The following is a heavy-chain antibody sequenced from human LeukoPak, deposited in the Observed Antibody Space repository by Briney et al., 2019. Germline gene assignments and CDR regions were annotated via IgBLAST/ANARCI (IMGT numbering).Heavy chain of an antibody. V-gene: IGHV3-30*02. CDR2: IRYDGSNK. D-gene: IGHD2-15*01. Sequence: GGSLRLSCAASGFTFSSYGMHWVRQAPGKGLEWVAFIRYDGSNKYYADSVKDRFTISRDNSKNTLYLQMNSLRAEDTAVYYCAKSEYCSGGSCYSYYYYYGMDVWGQGTTVTVSS. J-gene: IGHJ6*02. CDR3: AKSEYCSGGSCYSYYYYYGMDV. CDR1: GFTFSSYG.